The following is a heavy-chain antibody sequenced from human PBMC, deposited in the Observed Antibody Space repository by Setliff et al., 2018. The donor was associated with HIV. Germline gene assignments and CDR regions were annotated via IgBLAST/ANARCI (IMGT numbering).Heavy chain of an antibody. Sequence: PSETLSLTCTASGYSVNSEYYWGWIRQSPERGLEWIGSIYRSGSTYYNPSLKTRVGLSVDVSTDHFSLHLTSVTAADTAVYYCARIPISGATFFFDYWGQGALVTVSS. CDR3: ARIPISGATFFFDY. V-gene: IGHV4-38-2*02. J-gene: IGHJ4*02. CDR2: IYRSGST. D-gene: IGHD1-26*01. CDR1: GYSVNSEYY.